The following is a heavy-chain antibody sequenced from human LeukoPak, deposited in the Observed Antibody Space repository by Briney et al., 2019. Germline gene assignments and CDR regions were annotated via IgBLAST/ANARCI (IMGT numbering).Heavy chain of an antibody. CDR2: ISSSSSYI. CDR1: GFTFSSYS. J-gene: IGHJ3*02. CDR3: ARVRYYDFWSGYYTDAFDI. Sequence: GGSLRLSCSASGFTFSSYSMKWVRQAPGKGLEWVSSISSSSSYIYYADSVKGRFTIARDNAKNSLYLQMNSLRAEDTAVYYCARVRYYDFWSGYYTDAFDIWGQGTMVTVSS. D-gene: IGHD3-3*01. V-gene: IGHV3-21*01.